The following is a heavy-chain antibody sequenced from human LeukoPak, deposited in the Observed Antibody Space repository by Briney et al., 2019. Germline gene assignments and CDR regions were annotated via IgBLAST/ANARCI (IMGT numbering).Heavy chain of an antibody. CDR2: IHYSGST. D-gene: IGHD2-2*01. V-gene: IGHV4-30-4*08. CDR1: GGSISSGDYY. CDR3: AREKDIVVVGWFDP. Sequence: PSETLSLTCTVSGGSISSGDYYWSWIRQPPGKGLEWIGYIHYSGSTSYNPSLKSRVIMSVDTSKNQFSLKLSSVTAADTAVYYCAREKDIVVVGWFDPWGQGTLVTVSS. J-gene: IGHJ5*02.